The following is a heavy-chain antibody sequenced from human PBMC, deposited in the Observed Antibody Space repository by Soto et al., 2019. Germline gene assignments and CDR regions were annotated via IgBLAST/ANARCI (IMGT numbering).Heavy chain of an antibody. CDR2: IYSDCTT. Sequence: VVSLRISCAAAGFTVRSNYMNWVRQAPGKGLEWVSIIYSDCTTSYADSVKGRFTISRDNFKNTLHLQMISLRAEDRAVYYWGILSNWGQGTLVTVSS. CDR3: GILSN. V-gene: IGHV3-53*01. D-gene: IGHD6-6*01. J-gene: IGHJ4*02. CDR1: GFTVRSNY.